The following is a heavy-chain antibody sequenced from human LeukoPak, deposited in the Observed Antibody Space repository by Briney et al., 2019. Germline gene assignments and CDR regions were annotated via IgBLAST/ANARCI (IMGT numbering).Heavy chain of an antibody. CDR1: GASFSSYY. J-gene: IGHJ4*02. V-gene: IGHV4-4*07. Sequence: PSETLSLTCSVSGASFSSYYWSWIRQPAGKGLEWIGRIYTSGSTNYNPSLKSRVTISVDTSKNQFSLKLSSVTAADTAVYYCARISLTGYAPISGYFDYWGQGTLVTVSS. D-gene: IGHD3-9*01. CDR3: ARISLTGYAPISGYFDY. CDR2: IYTSGST.